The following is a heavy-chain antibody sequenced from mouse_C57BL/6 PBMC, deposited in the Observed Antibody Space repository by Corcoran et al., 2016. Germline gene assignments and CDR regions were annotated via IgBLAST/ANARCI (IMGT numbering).Heavy chain of an antibody. D-gene: IGHD2-1*01. CDR2: INTYSGVP. Sequence: QIQLVQSGPELKKLGETVKISCKASGYTFTTYGMSWVKQAPGKGLKWMGWINTYSGVPTYADDFKGRFAFSLETSASTAYLQINNLKKEDTATYCGARDGNGLRFAYGGQGTLVTVSA. V-gene: IGHV9-3*01. CDR1: GYTFTTYG. J-gene: IGHJ3*01. CDR3: ARDGNGLRFAY.